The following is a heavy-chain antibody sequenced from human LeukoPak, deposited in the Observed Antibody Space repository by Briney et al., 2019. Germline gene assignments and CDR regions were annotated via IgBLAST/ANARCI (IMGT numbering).Heavy chain of an antibody. Sequence: GGSLRLSCAASGFTFSSYGMHWVRQAPGKGLEWVAVIWYDGSNKYYADSVKGRFTISRDNSKNTLYLQMNSLRAGDTAVYYCARMAPDAGPYFDYWGQGTLVTVSS. J-gene: IGHJ4*02. CDR1: GFTFSSYG. CDR3: ARMAPDAGPYFDY. D-gene: IGHD1-14*01. CDR2: IWYDGSNK. V-gene: IGHV3-33*01.